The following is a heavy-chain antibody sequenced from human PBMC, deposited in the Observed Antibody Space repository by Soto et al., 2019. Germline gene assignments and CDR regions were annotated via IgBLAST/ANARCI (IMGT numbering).Heavy chain of an antibody. J-gene: IGHJ3*02. CDR1: GYSFTTYL. V-gene: IGHV5-51*01. D-gene: IGHD4-4*01. Sequence: GESLKISCKGSGYSFTTYLIGWVRQMPGKGLEWMGIIYPGDSDTRYSPSFQGQVTISADKSINTAYLQWSSLKASDTAMYYCARSRTTVTTEGAFDIWGQGKMVTISS. CDR3: ARSRTTVTTEGAFDI. CDR2: IYPGDSDT.